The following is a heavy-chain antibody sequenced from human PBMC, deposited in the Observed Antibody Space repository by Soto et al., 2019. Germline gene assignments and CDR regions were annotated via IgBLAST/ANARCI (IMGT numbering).Heavy chain of an antibody. Sequence: QVQLVQSGAEVKKPGSSVKVSCKASGGTFSSYAISWVRQAPGQGLEWMGGIIPIFGTANYAQKFQGRVTITADESTSTAYMELSSLRSEDTAVYYCGRGGGGVYSYGAYYFDYWGQGTLVTVSS. CDR3: GRGGGGVYSYGAYYFDY. CDR2: IIPIFGTA. J-gene: IGHJ4*02. D-gene: IGHD5-18*01. CDR1: GGTFSSYA. V-gene: IGHV1-69*12.